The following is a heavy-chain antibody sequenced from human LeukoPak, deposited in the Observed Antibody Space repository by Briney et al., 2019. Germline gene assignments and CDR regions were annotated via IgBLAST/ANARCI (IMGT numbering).Heavy chain of an antibody. Sequence: ASVKVSCKTSGYSFILYGISWVRQAPGQGPEWMGWISTSIGDTKYTQKFQGRVTLTTDTSTSTAYMELSSLRSDDTAVYYCARGPYSYDSSGAFDIWGQGTMVTVPS. CDR2: ISTSIGDT. D-gene: IGHD3-22*01. J-gene: IGHJ3*02. CDR1: GYSFILYG. CDR3: ARGPYSYDSSGAFDI. V-gene: IGHV1-18*01.